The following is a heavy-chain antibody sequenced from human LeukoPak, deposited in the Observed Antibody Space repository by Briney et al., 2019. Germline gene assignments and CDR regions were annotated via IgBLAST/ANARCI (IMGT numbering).Heavy chain of an antibody. CDR2: ISYDGSNK. D-gene: IGHD3-16*01. Sequence: PGRSLRPSCAASGFTFSSYGMHWVRQAPGKGLEWVAVISYDGSNKYYADSVKGRFTISRDNSKNTLYLQMNSLRAEDTAVYYCAKDGGYYGMDVWGQGTTVTVSS. J-gene: IGHJ6*02. CDR3: AKDGGYYGMDV. V-gene: IGHV3-30*18. CDR1: GFTFSSYG.